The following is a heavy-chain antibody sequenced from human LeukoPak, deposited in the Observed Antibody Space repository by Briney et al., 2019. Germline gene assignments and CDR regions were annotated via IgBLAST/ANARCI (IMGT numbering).Heavy chain of an antibody. CDR2: IYTSGST. J-gene: IGHJ6*03. Sequence: SETLSLTCTVSGGSISSYYWSWIRRPAGKGLEWIGRIYTSGSTNYNPSLKSRVTMSVDTSKNQFSLKLSSVTAADTAVYYCARDDSSSWPYYYYYYMDVWGKGTTVTVSS. CDR1: GGSISSYY. CDR3: ARDDSSSWPYYYYYYMDV. D-gene: IGHD6-13*01. V-gene: IGHV4-4*07.